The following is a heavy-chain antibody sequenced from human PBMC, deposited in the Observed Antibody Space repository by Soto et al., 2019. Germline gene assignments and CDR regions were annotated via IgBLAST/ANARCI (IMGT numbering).Heavy chain of an antibody. CDR1: GFTFSSYA. CDR3: AGRSNPFDY. V-gene: IGHV3-30-3*01. CDR2: ISDSGSNK. Sequence: SGGSLRLSCAASGFTFSSYAMHWVRQAPGKGLEWVAAISDSGSNKYYADSVKGRFTFSRDNSKNTLYLQMNSLRAEDTAVYYCAGRSNPFDYWGQGTLVTVSS. D-gene: IGHD4-4*01. J-gene: IGHJ4*02.